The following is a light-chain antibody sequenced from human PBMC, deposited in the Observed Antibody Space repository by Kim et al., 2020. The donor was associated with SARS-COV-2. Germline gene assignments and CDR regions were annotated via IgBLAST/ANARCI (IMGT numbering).Light chain of an antibody. V-gene: IGLV2-14*03. CDR1: NNEICAYIF. CDR3: SSYTGRSNLVI. CDR2: DVT. J-gene: IGLJ2*01. Sequence: HSISISCTGPNNEICAYIFFSCYPQPPVKAPNLIIYDVTNRPSGFSDRFSGSKSGNTASLPVSGLQAEDEADYYCSSYTGRSNLVIFGGGTQLTVL.